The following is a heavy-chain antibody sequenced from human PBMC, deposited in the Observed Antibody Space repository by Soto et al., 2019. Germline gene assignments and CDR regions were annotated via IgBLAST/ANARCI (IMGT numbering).Heavy chain of an antibody. CDR2: ISGSGGST. J-gene: IGHJ6*02. CDR3: STGRGVNFYYGMDV. Sequence: GSLRLSCAASGFTFSSYAMSWVRQAPGKGLEWVSAISGSGGSTYYADSVKGRFTISRDNSKNTLYLQMNSLRAEDTAVYYCSTGRGVNFYYGMDVWGQGTKVTVSS. CDR1: GFTFSSYA. V-gene: IGHV3-23*01. D-gene: IGHD3-10*01.